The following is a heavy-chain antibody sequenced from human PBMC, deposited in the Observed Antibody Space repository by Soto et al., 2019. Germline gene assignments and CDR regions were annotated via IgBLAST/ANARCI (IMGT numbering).Heavy chain of an antibody. CDR1: GYSFTTYW. V-gene: IGHV5-10-1*01. CDR3: ARHPSIVVVPAAPNWFDP. J-gene: IGHJ5*02. Sequence: GESLKISCKGSGYSFTTYWNSWVRQMPGKGLEWMGRIDPSDSYTNYSPSFQGHVTISADKSISTAYLQWSSLKASDTAMYYCARHPSIVVVPAAPNWFDPWGQGALVTVSS. D-gene: IGHD2-2*01. CDR2: IDPSDSYT.